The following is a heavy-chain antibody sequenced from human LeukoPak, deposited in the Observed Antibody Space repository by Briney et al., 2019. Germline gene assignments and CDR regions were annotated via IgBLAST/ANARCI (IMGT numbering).Heavy chain of an antibody. CDR1: GFTVSSNY. J-gene: IGHJ6*03. V-gene: IGHV3-66*01. Sequence: GGSLRLSCAASGFTVSSNYMSWVRQAPGKGLEWVSVIYSGGSTYYADSVKGRFTISRDNSKNTLYLQMNSLRAEDTAVYYCARVYYDFWSGYFYYYYYMDVWGKGTTVTVSS. CDR3: ARVYYDFWSGYFYYYYYMDV. CDR2: IYSGGST. D-gene: IGHD3-3*01.